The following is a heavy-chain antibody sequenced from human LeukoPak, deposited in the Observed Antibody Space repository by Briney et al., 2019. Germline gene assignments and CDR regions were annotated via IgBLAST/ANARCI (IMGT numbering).Heavy chain of an antibody. D-gene: IGHD2-2*01. V-gene: IGHV4-30-4*01. CDR2: IYYSGST. Sequence: SQTLSVTCTVSGDSISSGDHYWSWIRQPPGKGLEWIGYIYYSGSTYFNPSLESRLTISVDTSKNQFSLKLSSVTAADTAVYYCARGGDQLLQNWFDPWGQGTLVTASS. CDR1: GDSISSGDHY. CDR3: ARGGDQLLQNWFDP. J-gene: IGHJ5*02.